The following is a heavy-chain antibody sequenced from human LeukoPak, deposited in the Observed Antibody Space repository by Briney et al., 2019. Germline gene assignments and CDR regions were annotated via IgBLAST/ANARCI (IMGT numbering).Heavy chain of an antibody. V-gene: IGHV4-39*07. J-gene: IGHJ6*03. CDR2: IYYSGST. Sequence: PSQTLSLTCTVSGGSISSGSYYWGWIRQPPGKGLEWIGSIYYSGSTYYNPSLKSRVTISVDTSKNQFSLKLTSVTAADTAVYYCARTYYYYYYMDVWGKGTTVTVSS. CDR1: GGSISSGSYY. CDR3: ARTYYYYYYMDV.